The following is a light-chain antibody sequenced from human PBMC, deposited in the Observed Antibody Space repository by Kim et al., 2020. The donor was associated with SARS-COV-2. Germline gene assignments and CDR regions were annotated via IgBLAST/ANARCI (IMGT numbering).Light chain of an antibody. J-gene: IGKJ1*01. CDR3: QRYVSSRM. CDR1: QSVSNSY. Sequence: EIVLTQSPGTLSLSPGERATLSCRASQSVSNSYLAWYQQKSGQAPRLLIYGASSRATGVPDRFSGSGSGTDFTLTISRLEPEDFAVYSFQRYVSSRMFCQGTKVDIK. V-gene: IGKV3-20*01. CDR2: GAS.